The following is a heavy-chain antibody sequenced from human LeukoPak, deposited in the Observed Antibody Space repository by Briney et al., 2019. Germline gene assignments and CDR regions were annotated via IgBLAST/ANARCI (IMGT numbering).Heavy chain of an antibody. D-gene: IGHD5-18*01. J-gene: IGHJ6*04. V-gene: IGHV1-2*02. CDR3: ARVRDTATMDV. CDR1: GYTFTGYY. CDR2: INPNTGGT. Sequence: ASVKVSCKASGYTFTGYYMHWVRQAPGQGLEWMGWINPNTGGTNYAQKFQGRVTLTRDTSISTAYMELSRLRSDDTAVFYCARVRDTATMDVWGKGTTVTISS.